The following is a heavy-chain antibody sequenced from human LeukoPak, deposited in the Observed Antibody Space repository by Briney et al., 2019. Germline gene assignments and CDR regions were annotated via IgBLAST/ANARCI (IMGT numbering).Heavy chain of an antibody. D-gene: IGHD3-10*01. CDR2: ISTSSATI. Sequence: GGSLRLSCAASGFTFSSYNMNWVRQAPGKGLEWVSYISTSSATIYYADSVKGRFTISRDNAKNSLYLQMNSLRVEDTAVYYCARTIYWFGSYYVDVWGKGTTVTVSS. CDR1: GFTFSSYN. J-gene: IGHJ6*03. CDR3: ARTIYWFGSYYVDV. V-gene: IGHV3-48*01.